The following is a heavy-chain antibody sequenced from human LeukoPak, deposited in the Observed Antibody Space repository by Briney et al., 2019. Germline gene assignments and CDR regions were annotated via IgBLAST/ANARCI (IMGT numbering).Heavy chain of an antibody. V-gene: IGHV3-48*01. Sequence: GGSLRLSCAASGFTFSSYSMNWVRQAPGKGLEWVSYISSSSSTIYYADSVKGRFTISRDNAKNTLYLQMNSLRAEDTAVYYCAKDRRAGSYDYWGQGTLVTVSS. J-gene: IGHJ4*02. CDR2: ISSSSSTI. CDR1: GFTFSSYS. D-gene: IGHD3-10*01. CDR3: AKDRRAGSYDY.